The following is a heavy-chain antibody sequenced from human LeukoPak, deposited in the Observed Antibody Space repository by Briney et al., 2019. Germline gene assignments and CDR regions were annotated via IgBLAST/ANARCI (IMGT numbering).Heavy chain of an antibody. CDR1: GFTFSSYG. CDR3: AKPYYYDSSGYYKPYYFDY. Sequence: GGSLRLSCVASGFTFSSYGMHWVRQAPGKGLEWVAVISYDGSNKYYADSVKGRFTISRDNSKNTLYLQMNSLRAEDTAVYYCAKPYYYDSSGYYKPYYFDYWGQGTLVTVSS. J-gene: IGHJ4*02. CDR2: ISYDGSNK. V-gene: IGHV3-30*18. D-gene: IGHD3-22*01.